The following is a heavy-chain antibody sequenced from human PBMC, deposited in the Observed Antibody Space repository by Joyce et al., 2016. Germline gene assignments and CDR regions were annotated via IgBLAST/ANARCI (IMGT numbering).Heavy chain of an antibody. CDR1: GFTFSSYW. V-gene: IGHV3-74*01. CDR3: ARTGGSYYDYYYYGLDV. D-gene: IGHD1-26*01. CDR2: IRSDESST. Sequence: EVQLVESGGGLVQPGGSLRLSCTASGFTFSSYWMHWVRKVSGKGLVWVSHIRSDESSTSYADAVKGRFTISRDNAKNTLYLHMNSLRTEDTAVYYWARTGGSYYDYYYYGLDVWGQGTTVIVSS. J-gene: IGHJ6*02.